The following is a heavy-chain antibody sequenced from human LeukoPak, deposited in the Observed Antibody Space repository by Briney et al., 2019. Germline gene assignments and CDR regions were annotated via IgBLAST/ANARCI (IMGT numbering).Heavy chain of an antibody. J-gene: IGHJ4*02. CDR3: ARVSWLFGEYLDY. CDR2: IYYSGST. D-gene: IGHD3-10*02. V-gene: IGHV4-39*07. CDR1: GGSIGSSSYY. Sequence: SETLSLTCTVSGGSIGSSSYYWGWIRQPPGKGLEWIGSIYYSGSTYYNPSLKSRVTISVDTSKNQFSLKLSSVTAADTAVYYCARVSWLFGEYLDYWGQGTLVTVSS.